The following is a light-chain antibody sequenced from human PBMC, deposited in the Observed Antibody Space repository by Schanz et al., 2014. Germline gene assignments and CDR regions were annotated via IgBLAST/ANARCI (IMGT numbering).Light chain of an antibody. CDR2: EVT. Sequence: QSALTQPASVSGSPGQSITISCTGTSSDVGSYNRVSWYQQPPGAAPKLIIYEVTYRPSGVPDRFSGSKSGNTASLTISGLQAEDEADYYCNSYTSNKTRIFGTGTKLTVL. J-gene: IGLJ1*01. V-gene: IGLV2-18*02. CDR3: NSYTSNKTRI. CDR1: SSDVGSYNR.